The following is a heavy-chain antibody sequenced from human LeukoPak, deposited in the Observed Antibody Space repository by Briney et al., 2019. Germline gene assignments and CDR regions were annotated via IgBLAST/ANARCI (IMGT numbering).Heavy chain of an antibody. CDR3: TKINAYHYDSSGYCFDY. CDR1: GFTFSSYA. J-gene: IGHJ4*02. V-gene: IGHV3-23*01. D-gene: IGHD3-22*01. Sequence: PGGSLRLSCAASGFTFSSYAMNWVRQAPGKGLEWVSGISGSGGNTYYADSVKGRFTISRDNSKSTLYLQMNSLRAEDTAVYYCTKINAYHYDSSGYCFDYWGQGTLVTVSS. CDR2: ISGSGGNT.